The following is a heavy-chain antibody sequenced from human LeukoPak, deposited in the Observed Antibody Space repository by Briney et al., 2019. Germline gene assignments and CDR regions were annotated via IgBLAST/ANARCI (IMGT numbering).Heavy chain of an antibody. D-gene: IGHD3-3*01. CDR3: ARGPFYDFWSGQTDHRNYYYYMDV. CDR1: GFTFSSYS. CDR2: ISYDGSNK. Sequence: GGSLRLSCAASGFTFSSYSMNGVRQAPGKGLEWVAVISYDGSNKYYADSVKGRFTISRDNSKNTLYLQMNSLRAEDTAVYYCARGPFYDFWSGQTDHRNYYYYMDVWGKGTTVTVSS. V-gene: IGHV3-30*03. J-gene: IGHJ6*03.